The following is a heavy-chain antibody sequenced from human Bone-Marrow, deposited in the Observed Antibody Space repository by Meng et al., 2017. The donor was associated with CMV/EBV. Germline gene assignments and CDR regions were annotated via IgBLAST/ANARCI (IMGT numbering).Heavy chain of an antibody. CDR2: IYSGGST. V-gene: IGHV3-53*01. D-gene: IGHD1-26*01. CDR3: ARVWELLHDAFAI. CDR1: GFTVSSNY. Sequence: GESLKISCAASGFTVSSNYMSWVRQAPGKGLEWVSVIYSGGSTYYADSVKGRFTISRDNSKNTLYLQMNSLRAEDTAVYYCARVWELLHDAFAIWGQGQRVT. J-gene: IGHJ3*02.